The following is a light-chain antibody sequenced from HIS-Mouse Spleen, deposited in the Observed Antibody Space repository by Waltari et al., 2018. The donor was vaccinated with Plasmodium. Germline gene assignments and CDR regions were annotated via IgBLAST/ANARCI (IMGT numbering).Light chain of an antibody. Sequence: QSALTQPASVSGSPGQSITISCTGTSSDVGGYNYVSWYQQHPGKDPKLMIYEVSNRPSGVSNRFSGSKSGDTDSLTIAVLEAEDEADYYCSSYTSSSALVFGGGTKLTVL. CDR2: EVS. V-gene: IGLV2-14*01. J-gene: IGLJ2*01. CDR1: SSDVGGYNY. CDR3: SSYTSSSALV.